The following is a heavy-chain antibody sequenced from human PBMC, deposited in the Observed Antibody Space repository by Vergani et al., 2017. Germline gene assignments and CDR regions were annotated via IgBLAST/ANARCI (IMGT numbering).Heavy chain of an antibody. J-gene: IGHJ6*03. D-gene: IGHD2-8*02. CDR1: GFTFSSHA. CDR2: ISTDGTKK. V-gene: IGHV3-30*03. CDR3: ARDRGDWRYSRYFYNYYMDV. Sequence: QVQLVESGGGIVQPGTSLRLSCVASGFTFSSHAIHWVRRAPGKGLEWVAVISTDGTKKFYGDSVKGRFTISRDNSKKTLDLQMNSLRVEDMAVYYCARDRGDWRYSRYFYNYYMDVWGKGTTVTVSS.